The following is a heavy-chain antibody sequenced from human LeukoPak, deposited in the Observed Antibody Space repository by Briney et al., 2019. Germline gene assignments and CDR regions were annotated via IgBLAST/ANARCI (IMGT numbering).Heavy chain of an antibody. J-gene: IGHJ3*02. CDR1: GFTFSSYA. D-gene: IGHD5-18*01. Sequence: PGGSLRLSCAASGFTFSSYAMSWVRQAPGKGLEWVSAISGSGGSTYYADSVKGRFTISRDNSKNTLYLQMNSLRAEDTAVYYCVDWAMAYDAFDIWGQGTMVTVSS. V-gene: IGHV3-23*01. CDR2: ISGSGGST. CDR3: VDWAMAYDAFDI.